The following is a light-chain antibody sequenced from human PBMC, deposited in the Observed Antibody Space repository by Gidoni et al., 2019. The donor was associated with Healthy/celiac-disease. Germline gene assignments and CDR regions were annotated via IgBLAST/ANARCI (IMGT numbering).Light chain of an antibody. Sequence: IVMTHSPATLSVSPGERAPLPCSASQSVSSNLAWYQQKSGQAPSLLIYGASTRATGIPARFSGSGSGTEVTLTISSLQSEDFAVYYCQQYNNWPRTFGGGTKVEIK. V-gene: IGKV3-15*01. CDR3: QQYNNWPRT. J-gene: IGKJ4*02. CDR1: QSVSSN. CDR2: GAS.